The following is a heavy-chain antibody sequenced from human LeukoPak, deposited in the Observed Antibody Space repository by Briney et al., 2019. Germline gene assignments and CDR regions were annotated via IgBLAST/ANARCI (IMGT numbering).Heavy chain of an antibody. D-gene: IGHD5-24*01. V-gene: IGHV3-74*01. CDR3: ARDLGWLQSY. CDR2: INPDGSST. J-gene: IGHJ4*02. CDR1: GFTFSSYW. Sequence: GSLRLSCAASGFTFSSYWMHWVRQAPGKGLVWVSRINPDGSSTSYADSVKGRFTISRDNAKNTLYLQTNSLRAEDTAVYYCARDLGWLQSYWGQGTLVTVSS.